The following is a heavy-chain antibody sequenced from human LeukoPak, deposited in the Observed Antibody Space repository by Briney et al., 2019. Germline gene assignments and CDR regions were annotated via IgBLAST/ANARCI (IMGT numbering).Heavy chain of an antibody. D-gene: IGHD2-2*01. J-gene: IGHJ1*01. CDR1: GFTFSSYG. V-gene: IGHV3-33*01. Sequence: GRSLRLSCAASGFTFSSYGMHWVRQAPGKGLEWVAVIWYDGSNKYYADSVKGRFTISRDNSKNTLYLQMNSLRAEDTAVYYCARSRVGYCSSTTCLGFFQHWGQGTLVTVSS. CDR2: IWYDGSNK. CDR3: ARSRVGYCSSTTCLGFFQH.